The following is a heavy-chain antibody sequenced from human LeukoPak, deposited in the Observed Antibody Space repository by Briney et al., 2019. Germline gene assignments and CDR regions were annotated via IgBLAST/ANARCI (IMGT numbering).Heavy chain of an antibody. CDR2: IIPILGIA. J-gene: IGHJ2*01. D-gene: IGHD1-1*01. Sequence: GASVKVSCKASGGTFSSYAISWVRQAPGQGLEWMGRIIPILGIANYAQKFQGRVTITADKSTSTAYMELSSLRSEDTAVYYCARDLGWGNDPYWYFDLWGRGTLVTVSS. CDR1: GGTFSSYA. CDR3: ARDLGWGNDPYWYFDL. V-gene: IGHV1-69*04.